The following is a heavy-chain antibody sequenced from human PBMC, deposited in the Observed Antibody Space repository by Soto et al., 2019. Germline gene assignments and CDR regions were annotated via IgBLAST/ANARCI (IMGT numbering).Heavy chain of an antibody. CDR3: ARDVLGYCSGSSCYSFDY. CDR2: ISAYNGNT. CDR1: GYTFTSYG. D-gene: IGHD2-15*01. Sequence: QVQLVQSGAEVKKPGASVKVSCKASGYTFTSYGISWVRQAPGQGLEWMGWISAYNGNTNYAQKLQGRVTMTTDTSTSTAYMELRSLRSDDTAVYYCARDVLGYCSGSSCYSFDYWGQGTLVTVSS. V-gene: IGHV1-18*01. J-gene: IGHJ4*02.